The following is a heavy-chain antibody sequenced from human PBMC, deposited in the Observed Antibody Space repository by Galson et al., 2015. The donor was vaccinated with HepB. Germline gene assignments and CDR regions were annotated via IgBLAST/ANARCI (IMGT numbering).Heavy chain of an antibody. D-gene: IGHD4-11*01. CDR1: GFTFSSYG. V-gene: IGHV3-30*18. Sequence: SLRLSCAASGFTFSSYGMHWVRQAPGKGLEWVAVISYDGSNKYYADSVKGRFTISRDNSKNTLYLQMNSLRAEDTAVYYCAKDPDYSWGQGTLVTVSS. J-gene: IGHJ4*02. CDR3: AKDPDYS. CDR2: ISYDGSNK.